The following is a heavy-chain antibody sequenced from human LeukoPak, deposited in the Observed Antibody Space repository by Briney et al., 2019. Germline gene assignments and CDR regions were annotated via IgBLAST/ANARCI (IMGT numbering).Heavy chain of an antibody. Sequence: PGGSLRLSCAASGFTFSNYWMHWARQTPGKGLVWVSHINGDGSSTNYADSVKGRFTISRDNAKNSLYLQMNSLRAEDTAVYYCARASDTTMVGYMDVWGKGTTVTISS. D-gene: IGHD5-18*01. J-gene: IGHJ6*03. CDR2: INGDGSST. CDR1: GFTFSNYW. V-gene: IGHV3-74*01. CDR3: ARASDTTMVGYMDV.